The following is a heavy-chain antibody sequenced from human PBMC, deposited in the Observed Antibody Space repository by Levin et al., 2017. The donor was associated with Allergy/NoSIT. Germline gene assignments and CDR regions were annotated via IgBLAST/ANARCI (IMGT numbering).Heavy chain of an antibody. CDR2: INPNSGGT. J-gene: IGHJ3*02. CDR3: ARDLVVVPAATRDAFDI. D-gene: IGHD2-2*01. CDR1: GYTFTGYY. Sequence: GESLKISCKASGYTFTGYYMHWVRQAPGQGLEWMGRINPNSGGTNYAQKFQGRVTMTRDTSISTAYMELSRLRSDDTAVYYCARDLVVVPAATRDAFDIWGQGTMVTVSS. V-gene: IGHV1-2*06.